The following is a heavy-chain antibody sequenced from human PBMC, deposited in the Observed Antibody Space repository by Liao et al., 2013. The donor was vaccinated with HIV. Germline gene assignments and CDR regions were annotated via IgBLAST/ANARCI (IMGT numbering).Heavy chain of an antibody. J-gene: IGHJ5*02. CDR3: AREAGWGGWFDP. D-gene: IGHD2-21*01. Sequence: QVQLQESGSGLVKPSETLSLTCTVSGDSVSNYYWSWIRQPPGKGLEWIGYIYNSGSTNNNPSLKSRVTISLDTSKNQFYLKLTSVTAADTAVYYCAREAGWGGWFDPWGQGTLVTVSS. V-gene: IGHV4-59*02. CDR1: GDSVSNYY. CDR2: IYNSGST.